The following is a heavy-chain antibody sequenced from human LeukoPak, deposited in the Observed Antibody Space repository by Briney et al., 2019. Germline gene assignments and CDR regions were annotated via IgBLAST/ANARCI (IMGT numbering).Heavy chain of an antibody. CDR2: IYYSGST. V-gene: IGHV4-39*01. J-gene: IGHJ3*02. CDR1: GGSISSSSYY. CDR3: ARREYDYVWGSYRDDAFDI. D-gene: IGHD3-16*02. Sequence: SETLSLTCTVSGGSISSSSYYRGWIRQPPGKGLEWIVSIYYSGSTYYNPSLKSRLTISVDTSKNQFSLKLNSVTAADTAVYYCARREYDYVWGSYRDDAFDIWGQGTMVTVSS.